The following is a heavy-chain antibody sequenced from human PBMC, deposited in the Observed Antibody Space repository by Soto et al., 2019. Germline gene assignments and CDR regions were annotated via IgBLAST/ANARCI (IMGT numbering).Heavy chain of an antibody. CDR2: ISAYNGNT. CDR3: ARVGYCSGGSCMSFDY. V-gene: IGHV1-18*01. Sequence: ASVKVSCKASGYTFTSYGISWVRQAPGQGLEWMGWISAYNGNTNYAQKLQGRVTITRDTSASTAYMELSSLRSEDTAVYYCARVGYCSGGSCMSFDYWGQGTLVTVSS. J-gene: IGHJ4*02. D-gene: IGHD2-15*01. CDR1: GYTFTSYG.